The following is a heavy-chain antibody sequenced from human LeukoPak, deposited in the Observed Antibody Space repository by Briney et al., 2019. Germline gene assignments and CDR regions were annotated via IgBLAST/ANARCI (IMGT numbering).Heavy chain of an antibody. CDR2: ISGSGGST. D-gene: IGHD6-6*01. J-gene: IGHJ4*02. Sequence: GGSLRLSCAASGFTFSSYAMSWVRQAPGKGLEWVSAISGSGGSTYYADSVKGRFTISRDNSKNTLYPQMNSLRAEDTAVYYCANHSSSSLFDYWGQGTLVTVSS. V-gene: IGHV3-23*01. CDR3: ANHSSSSLFDY. CDR1: GFTFSSYA.